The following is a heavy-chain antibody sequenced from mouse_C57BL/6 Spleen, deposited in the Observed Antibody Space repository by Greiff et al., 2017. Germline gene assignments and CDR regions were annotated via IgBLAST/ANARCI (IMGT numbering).Heavy chain of an antibody. Sequence: QVQLQQPGAELVRPGTSVKLSCKASGYTFTSYWMHWVKQRPGQGLEWIGVIDPSDSYTNYNQKFKGKATLTVDTSSSTAYMQLSSLTSEDSAVYYCATVTTVFDVWGKGTTVTVSS. CDR2: IDPSDSYT. CDR1: GYTFTSYW. V-gene: IGHV1-59*01. D-gene: IGHD1-1*01. J-gene: IGHJ1*03. CDR3: ATVTTVFDV.